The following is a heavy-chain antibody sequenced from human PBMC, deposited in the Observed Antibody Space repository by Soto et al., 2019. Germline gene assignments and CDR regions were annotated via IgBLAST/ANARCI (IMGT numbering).Heavy chain of an antibody. J-gene: IGHJ5*02. CDR3: ARDPLFLRSAVVVAEPWFDP. D-gene: IGHD2-15*01. V-gene: IGHV3-30-3*01. CDR1: GFTFSSYA. Sequence: GGSLRLSCAASGFTFSSYAMHWVRQAPGKGLEWVAVISYDGSNKYYADSVKGRFTISRDNSKNTLYLQMNSLRAEDTAVYYCARDPLFLRSAVVVAEPWFDPWGQGTLVTVSS. CDR2: ISYDGSNK.